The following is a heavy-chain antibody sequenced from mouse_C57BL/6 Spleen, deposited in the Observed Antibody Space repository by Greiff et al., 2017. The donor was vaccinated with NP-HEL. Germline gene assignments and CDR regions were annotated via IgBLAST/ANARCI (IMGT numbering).Heavy chain of an antibody. CDR3: ASYYGSSYFDY. CDR1: GFTFTDYY. V-gene: IGHV7-3*01. D-gene: IGHD1-1*01. Sequence: EVMLVESGGGLVQPGGSLSLSCAASGFTFTDYYMSWVRQPPGKALEWLGFIRNKANGYTTEYSASVKGRFTISRDNSQSILYLQMNALRAEDSATYYCASYYGSSYFDYWGQGTTLTVSS. J-gene: IGHJ2*01. CDR2: IRNKANGYTT.